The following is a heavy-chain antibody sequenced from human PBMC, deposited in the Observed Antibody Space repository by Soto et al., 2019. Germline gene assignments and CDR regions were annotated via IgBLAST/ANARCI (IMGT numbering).Heavy chain of an antibody. D-gene: IGHD3-10*01. Sequence: PSETLSLTCTVSGGSISSYYRSWIRQSPGKGLECIGYIYYNGSTNYNPSLKSRATISGDTSKNQFSLKLNSVTAADTAVYYCARGSMVRGVIRGKTSMTFDYGGQGTLVTVS. CDR2: IYYNGST. CDR3: ARGSMVRGVIRGKTSMTFDY. CDR1: GGSISSYY. J-gene: IGHJ4*02. V-gene: IGHV4-59*01.